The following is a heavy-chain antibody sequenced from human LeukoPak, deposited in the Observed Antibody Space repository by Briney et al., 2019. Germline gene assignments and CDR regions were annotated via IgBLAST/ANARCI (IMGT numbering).Heavy chain of an antibody. D-gene: IGHD5-24*01. V-gene: IGHV1-69*13. CDR2: IIPIFGTA. J-gene: IGHJ4*02. CDR3: ARESTEEMATIRPQFDY. CDR1: GGTFSSYA. Sequence: SLKVSCKASGGTFSSYAISWVRQAPGQELEWMGGIIPIFGTANYAQKFQGRVTITADESTSTAYMELSSLRSEDTAVYYCARESTEEMATIRPQFDYWGQGTLVTVSS.